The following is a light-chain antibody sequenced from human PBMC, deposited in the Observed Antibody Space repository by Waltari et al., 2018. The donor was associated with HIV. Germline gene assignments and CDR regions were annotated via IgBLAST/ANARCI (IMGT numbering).Light chain of an antibody. Sequence: EIVLTQSPGTLSLSPGESATLSCRASQSISRTFLSWYQQKPGQAPRLLIYSTSARATGIPDKFSGSGSGTDFTLTISRLEPEDVAVYYCQQYGSSPPYNFGPGTKLEI. CDR2: STS. V-gene: IGKV3-20*01. CDR1: QSISRTF. J-gene: IGKJ2*01. CDR3: QQYGSSPPYN.